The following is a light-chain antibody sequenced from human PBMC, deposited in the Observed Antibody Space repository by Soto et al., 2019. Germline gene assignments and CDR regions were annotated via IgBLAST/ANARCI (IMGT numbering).Light chain of an antibody. Sequence: DIQMTQSPSTLSGSVGDRVTITCRASQTISSWLAWYQQKPGKAPKLLIYKASTLQSGVPSRFSGSGSGTEFTLPISSLQPDDFATYYCQHYTSYSEAFGQGTKVELK. CDR3: QHYTSYSEA. V-gene: IGKV1-5*03. J-gene: IGKJ1*01. CDR2: KAS. CDR1: QTISSW.